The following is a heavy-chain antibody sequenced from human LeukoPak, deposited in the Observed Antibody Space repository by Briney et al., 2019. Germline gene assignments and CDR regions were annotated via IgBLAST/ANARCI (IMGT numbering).Heavy chain of an antibody. J-gene: IGHJ4*02. D-gene: IGHD6-13*01. CDR2: SHYTGKT. CDR3: ARRGNFDC. Sequence: PSETLSLTCAVSGDSITNYYWSWIRQPPGEGLEWIGYSHYTGKTYYNPSLKSRVTMSVDTSKSQFSLRLTPVTAADTAVYYCARRGNFDCWGQGTLVTVSS. CDR1: GDSITNYY. V-gene: IGHV4-59*08.